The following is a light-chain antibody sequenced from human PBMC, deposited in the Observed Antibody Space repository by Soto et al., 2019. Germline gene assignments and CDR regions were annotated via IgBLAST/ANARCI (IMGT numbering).Light chain of an antibody. V-gene: IGKV1-5*03. CDR1: QSISSW. Sequence: DIQMTQSPSTLSASVGDRVTITCRASQSISSWLAWYQQKPGKAPKLLIYKASSLESGVPSRFSGSGSGTEFTLTISSLEPDDFATDYCQQYNSPWTFGPGTKVEIK. J-gene: IGKJ1*01. CDR2: KAS. CDR3: QQYNSPWT.